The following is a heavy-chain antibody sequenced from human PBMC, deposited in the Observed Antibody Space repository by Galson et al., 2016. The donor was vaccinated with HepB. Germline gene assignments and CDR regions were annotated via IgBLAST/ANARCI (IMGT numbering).Heavy chain of an antibody. Sequence: TLSLTCTVSGCSISSGGYYWSWIRQHPGKGLEWIGYIYYSGRTYYNPSLKTRVTISVDTSKNQFSLRLSSVTAADTAVYYCARAPEWFRANWFDPWGQGTLVTVSS. D-gene: IGHD3-10*01. V-gene: IGHV4-31*03. CDR2: IYYSGRT. CDR1: GCSISSGGYY. CDR3: ARAPEWFRANWFDP. J-gene: IGHJ5*02.